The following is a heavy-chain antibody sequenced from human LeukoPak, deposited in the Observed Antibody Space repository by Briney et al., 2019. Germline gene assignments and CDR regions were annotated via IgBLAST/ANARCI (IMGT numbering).Heavy chain of an antibody. J-gene: IGHJ4*02. CDR3: AKDYVAVAGRFDY. D-gene: IGHD6-19*01. CDR1: GFTFSSYA. Sequence: GGSLRLSCAASGFTFSSYAMSWVRQAPGKGLEWVSAISGSGGSTYYADSVEGRFTISRDNSKNTLYLQMNSLRAEDTAVYHCAKDYVAVAGRFDYWGQGTLVTVSS. CDR2: ISGSGGST. V-gene: IGHV3-23*01.